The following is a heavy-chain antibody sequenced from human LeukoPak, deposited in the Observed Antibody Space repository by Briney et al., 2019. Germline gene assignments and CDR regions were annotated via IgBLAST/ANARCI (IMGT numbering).Heavy chain of an antibody. CDR1: GYTLTELV. J-gene: IGHJ3*02. D-gene: IGHD4-23*01. Sequence: ASVKVSCKVSGYTLTELVIHWVRQAPGKGLEWMGGFDPEDGETIYAQKFQGRVTMTEDTSTDTAYMELSSLRSEDTAVYYCARGGLGGMTTVVLDAFDIWGQGTMVTVSS. CDR3: ARGGLGGMTTVVLDAFDI. CDR2: FDPEDGET. V-gene: IGHV1-24*01.